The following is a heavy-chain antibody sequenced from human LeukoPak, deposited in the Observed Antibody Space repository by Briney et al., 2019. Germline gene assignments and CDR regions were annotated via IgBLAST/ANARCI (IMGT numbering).Heavy chain of an antibody. CDR3: AREDATMVRGGFDY. D-gene: IGHD3-10*01. J-gene: IGHJ4*02. V-gene: IGHV4-30-4*01. Sequence: SETLSLTCTVSGGSISSGDYYWSWIRQPPGKGLEWIGYIYYSGSTYYNPSLKSRVTISVDTSKNQFSLKLSSVTAADTAMYYCAREDATMVRGGFDYWGQGTLVTVSS. CDR1: GGSISSGDYY. CDR2: IYYSGST.